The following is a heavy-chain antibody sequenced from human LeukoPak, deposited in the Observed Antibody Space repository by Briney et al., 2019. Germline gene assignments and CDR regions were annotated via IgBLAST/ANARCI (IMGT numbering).Heavy chain of an antibody. J-gene: IGHJ4*02. D-gene: IGHD1-26*01. V-gene: IGHV3-74*01. Sequence: PGGSLRLSCAASGFTFSSYWMHWVRQAPGKGLVWVSRIYSDGSGTIYADSVKGRFTISRDNAKNTLYLQMNSLSTEDTAVYYCARGSYYYFDQWGQGTPVTVSS. CDR2: IYSDGSGT. CDR3: ARGSYYYFDQ. CDR1: GFTFSSYW.